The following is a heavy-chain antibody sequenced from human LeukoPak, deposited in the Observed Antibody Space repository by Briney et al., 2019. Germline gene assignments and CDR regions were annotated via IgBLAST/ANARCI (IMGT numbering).Heavy chain of an antibody. J-gene: IGHJ3*02. D-gene: IGHD6-19*01. CDR3: ARDPMAGTFRAFDS. CDR2: IYSRGST. CDR1: SGSISSYY. V-gene: IGHV4-4*07. Sequence: PSETLSLTCTVSSGSISSYYWSWIRQPAGKGLEWIGRIYSRGSTNYNPSLQSRVTMSIDTSKNQISLKLNSVTAADTAVYYCARDPMAGTFRAFDSWGQGTMVTVSS.